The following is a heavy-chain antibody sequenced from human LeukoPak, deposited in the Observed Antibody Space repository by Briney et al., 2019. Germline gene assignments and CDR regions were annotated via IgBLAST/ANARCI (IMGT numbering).Heavy chain of an antibody. J-gene: IGHJ3*02. Sequence: PSETLSLTCTVSGGSLSSYYFSWIRQSPGKGLEWIAYINYSGSAGYNPSLKSRVTMSVDTSKQFSLSLSSVTAADTAVYYCARHNYDDYVFDIWGQGTKVTVSS. D-gene: IGHD4-17*01. CDR1: GGSLSSYY. CDR2: INYSGSA. V-gene: IGHV4-59*08. CDR3: ARHNYDDYVFDI.